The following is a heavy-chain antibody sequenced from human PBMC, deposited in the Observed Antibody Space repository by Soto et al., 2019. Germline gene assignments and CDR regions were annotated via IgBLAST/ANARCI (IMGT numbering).Heavy chain of an antibody. D-gene: IGHD6-19*01. CDR3: ASEVAGTTKFDY. Sequence: SETLSLTCTVSGGSISSSSYYWGWIRQPPGKGLEWIGSIYYSGSTYYNPSLKSRVTISVDTSKNQFSLKLSSVTAADTAVYYCASEVAGTTKFDYWGQGTLVTVSS. V-gene: IGHV4-39*01. CDR1: GGSISSSSYY. CDR2: IYYSGST. J-gene: IGHJ4*02.